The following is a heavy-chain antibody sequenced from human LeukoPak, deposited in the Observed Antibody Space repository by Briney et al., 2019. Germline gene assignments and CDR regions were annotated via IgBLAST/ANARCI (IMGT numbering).Heavy chain of an antibody. CDR2: IYYSGST. CDR1: GGSISSYY. Sequence: SETLSLTCTVSGGSISSYYWSWIRQPPGKGLEWIGYIYYSGSTNYNPSLKSRVTISVDTSKSQFSLKLSSVTAADTAVYYCARGFNDILTGYYIGSFDYWGQGTLVTVSS. CDR3: ARGFNDILTGYYIGSFDY. V-gene: IGHV4-59*01. J-gene: IGHJ4*02. D-gene: IGHD3-9*01.